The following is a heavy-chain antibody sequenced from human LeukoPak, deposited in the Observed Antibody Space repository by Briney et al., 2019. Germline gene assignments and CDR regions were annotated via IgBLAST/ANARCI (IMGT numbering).Heavy chain of an antibody. Sequence: PSETLSLTCAVYGGSFSGYYWSWIRQPPGKGLEWIGEINHSGSTNYNPSLKSRVTISVDTSKNQFSLKLSPVTAADTAVYYCARVMTRSANWGQGTLVTVSS. J-gene: IGHJ4*02. CDR2: INHSGST. D-gene: IGHD4-11*01. CDR3: ARVMTRSAN. CDR1: GGSFSGYY. V-gene: IGHV4-34*01.